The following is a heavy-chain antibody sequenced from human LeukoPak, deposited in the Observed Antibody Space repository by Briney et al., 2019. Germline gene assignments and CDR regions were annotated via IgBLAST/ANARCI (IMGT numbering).Heavy chain of an antibody. CDR1: GGTFSSYA. J-gene: IGHJ4*02. CDR3: ARERQCSSTSCHYDH. CDR2: IIPIFGTA. Sequence: SVKVSCKASGGTFSSYAISWVRQAPGQGLEWMGRIIPIFGTANYAQKFQGRVTITTDESTSTAYMELSSLRSEDTAVYYCARERQCSSTSCHYDHWGQGTLVTVSS. D-gene: IGHD2-2*01. V-gene: IGHV1-69*05.